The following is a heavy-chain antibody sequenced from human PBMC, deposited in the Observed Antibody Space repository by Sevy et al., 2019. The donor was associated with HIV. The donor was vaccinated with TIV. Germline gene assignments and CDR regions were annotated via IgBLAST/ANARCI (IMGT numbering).Heavy chain of an antibody. V-gene: IGHV3-23*01. CDR2: ISGSGDST. CDR3: ATVRLSGWFFDF. Sequence: GGSLRLSCAASGFAFSNYYAMHWVRQAPGKGLEWVSLISGSGDSTYYADSVKGRFTISRDNSKNTLFLQMNSLRVEDTAVYYCATVRLSGWFFDFWGQGTQVTVSS. CDR1: GFAFSNYYA. J-gene: IGHJ4*02. D-gene: IGHD2-15*01.